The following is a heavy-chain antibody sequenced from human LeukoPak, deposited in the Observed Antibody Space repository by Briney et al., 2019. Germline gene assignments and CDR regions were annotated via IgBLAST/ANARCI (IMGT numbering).Heavy chain of an antibody. CDR1: GFTFKTFS. J-gene: IGHJ4*02. Sequence: GGSLRLSCGGSGFTFKTFSMHWVRQAPGKGLEWVSDISSNSGIKSYADSVKGRFTISRDNAKNSLYLQMNSLRAEDTAVYYCARAYDFWSGPGGYWGQGTLVTVSS. CDR3: ARAYDFWSGPGGY. V-gene: IGHV3-48*01. CDR2: ISSNSGIK. D-gene: IGHD3-3*01.